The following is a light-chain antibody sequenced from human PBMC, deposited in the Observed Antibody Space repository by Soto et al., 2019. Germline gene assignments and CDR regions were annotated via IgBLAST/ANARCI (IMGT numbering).Light chain of an antibody. CDR2: GAS. CDR1: QSVNIY. V-gene: IGKV3D-15*01. CDR3: QQYDDWLRLT. J-gene: IGKJ4*01. Sequence: EIVMTQSPATLSVSPGERATLSCRASQSVNIYLAWYQQKPGQAPRLLIFGASSRATGIPARLSGSGSGTEFNLTISSLQSEDFAVYFCQQYDDWLRLTFGGGTMVDIK.